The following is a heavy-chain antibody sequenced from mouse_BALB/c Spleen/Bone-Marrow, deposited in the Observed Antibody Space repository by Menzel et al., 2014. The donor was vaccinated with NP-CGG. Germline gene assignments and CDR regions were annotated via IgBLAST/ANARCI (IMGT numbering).Heavy chain of an antibody. CDR2: IWPGGST. CDR3: ARDLYYDYDVGAMDY. J-gene: IGHJ4*01. Sequence: ESGPGLEESSQSLSISCTVSGFSLISYGVHWIRQRPGKGLEWLGVIWPGGSTNYNSALMSRLSISKDNSKSQVFLKMNSLQSDDTAMYYCARDLYYDYDVGAMDYWGQGTSVTVSS. V-gene: IGHV2-9*02. D-gene: IGHD2-4*01. CDR1: GFSLISYG.